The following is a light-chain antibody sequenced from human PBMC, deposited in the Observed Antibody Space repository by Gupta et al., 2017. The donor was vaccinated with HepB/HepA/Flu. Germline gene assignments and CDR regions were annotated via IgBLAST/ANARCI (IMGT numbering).Light chain of an antibody. V-gene: IGLV1-44*01. J-gene: IGLJ3*02. CDR1: SSDIGSNT. Sequence: QSVLTQPPSASGTPGQTVIISCSGSSSDIGSNTVNWYLQFPGAAPKLLIYTNNHRPSGVPDRFSGSKSGTSASLAISGLQSEDEAHYYCAAWDDSLNGWVFGGGTKL. CDR3: AAWDDSLNGWV. CDR2: TNN.